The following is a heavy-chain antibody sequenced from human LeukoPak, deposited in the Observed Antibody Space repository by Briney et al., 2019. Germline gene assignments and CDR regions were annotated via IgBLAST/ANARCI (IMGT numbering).Heavy chain of an antibody. CDR3: ARRARPYYDILHLDY. Sequence: PGKSLKISCKGSGYSFTSYWIGWVRQMPGKGLEWMGIIYPGDSDTRYSPSFQGQVTISADKSISTAYLQWSSLKASDTAMYYCARRARPYYDILHLDYWGQGTLVTVSS. V-gene: IGHV5-51*01. CDR1: GYSFTSYW. J-gene: IGHJ4*02. CDR2: IYPGDSDT. D-gene: IGHD3-9*01.